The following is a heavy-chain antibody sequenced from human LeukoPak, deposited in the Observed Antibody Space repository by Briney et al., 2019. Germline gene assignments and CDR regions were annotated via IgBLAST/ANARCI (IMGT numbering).Heavy chain of an antibody. CDR3: ARDNDYDSSGYHPKDY. V-gene: IGHV3-21*01. D-gene: IGHD3-22*01. J-gene: IGHJ4*02. CDR2: ISSSSSYI. Sequence: SGGSLRLSCAASGITFSSYSMNWVRQAPGKGLEWVSSISSSSSYIYYADSVKGRFTISRDNAKNSLYLQMNSLRAEDTAVYYCARDNDYDSSGYHPKDYWGQGTLVTVSS. CDR1: GITFSSYS.